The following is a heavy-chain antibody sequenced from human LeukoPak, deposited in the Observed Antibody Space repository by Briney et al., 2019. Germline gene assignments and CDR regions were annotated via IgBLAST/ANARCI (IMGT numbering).Heavy chain of an antibody. Sequence: GGSLRLSCAASGFTFSSYGMHWVRQAPGKGPEWVADIWYDGSKKYYADSVKGRFTISRDNSENTLYLQMNNLRAEDTAVYYCARATVMFRRVLDYWGQGTLVTVSS. V-gene: IGHV3-33*01. CDR2: IWYDGSKK. CDR3: ARATVMFRRVLDY. D-gene: IGHD3-10*01. J-gene: IGHJ4*02. CDR1: GFTFSSYG.